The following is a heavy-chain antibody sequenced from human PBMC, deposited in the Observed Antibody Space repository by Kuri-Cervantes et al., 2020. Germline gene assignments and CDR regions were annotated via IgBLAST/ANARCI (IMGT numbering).Heavy chain of an antibody. CDR2: IYTSGST. CDR3: AREPPPSYYYDISPPDP. Sequence: SETLSLTCTVSGGSVSSGSCYWSWIRQPAGKGLEWIGRIYTSGSTNYNPSLKSRVTISVDTSKNQFSLKLSSVTAADTAVYYCAREPPPSYYYDISPPDPWGQGTLVTVSS. J-gene: IGHJ5*02. CDR1: GGSVSSGSCY. D-gene: IGHD3-22*01. V-gene: IGHV4-61*02.